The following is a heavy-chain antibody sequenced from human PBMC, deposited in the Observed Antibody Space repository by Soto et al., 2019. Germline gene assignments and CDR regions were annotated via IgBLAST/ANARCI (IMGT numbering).Heavy chain of an antibody. CDR1: GFTFSSYG. CDR3: ARGGYSNYVYYYYYGMDV. V-gene: IGHV3-33*01. J-gene: IGHJ6*02. Sequence: GGSLRLSCAASGFTFSSYGMHWVRQAPGKGLEWVAVIWYDGSNKYYADSVKGRFTISRDNSKNTLYLQMNSLRAEDTAVYYCARGGYSNYVYYYYYGMDVWGQGTTVTVSS. D-gene: IGHD4-4*01. CDR2: IWYDGSNK.